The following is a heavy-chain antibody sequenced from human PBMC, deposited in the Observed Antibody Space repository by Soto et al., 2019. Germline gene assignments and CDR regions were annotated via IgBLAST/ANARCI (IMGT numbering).Heavy chain of an antibody. Sequence: PGGSLRLSCAASGFTFSSYAMHWVRQAPGKGLEWVAVISYDGSNKYYADSVKGRFTISRDNSKNTLYLQMNSLRAEDTAVYYCARDRVGDYWGQGTLVTVSS. J-gene: IGHJ4*02. D-gene: IGHD1-26*01. V-gene: IGHV3-30-3*01. CDR3: ARDRVGDY. CDR2: ISYDGSNK. CDR1: GFTFSSYA.